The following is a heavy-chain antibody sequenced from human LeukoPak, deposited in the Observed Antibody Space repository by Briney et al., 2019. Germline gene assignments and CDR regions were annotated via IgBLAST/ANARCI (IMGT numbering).Heavy chain of an antibody. CDR3: ARATGRYSPFFDY. J-gene: IGHJ4*02. CDR1: GGSITSYY. V-gene: IGHV4-4*07. D-gene: IGHD1-26*01. CDR2: IYAGGST. Sequence: SETLSLTCSVSGGSITSYYWNWIRQPAGKGLEWIGRIYAGGSTNYNPSLKSRVTMSVDTSKNQFSLKLSPVTAADTAVYYCARATGRYSPFFDYWGQGILVTVSS.